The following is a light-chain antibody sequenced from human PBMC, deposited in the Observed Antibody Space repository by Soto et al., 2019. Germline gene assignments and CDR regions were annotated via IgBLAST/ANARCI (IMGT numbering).Light chain of an antibody. V-gene: IGKV3-15*01. CDR1: QSVSGN. CDR3: QQYKNWPPIT. Sequence: EIVMTQSPATLSVSPGERATLSCRASQSVSGNLAWYQQKPGQAPRLLIYAASTRATGIPARFSGSGSGTEFTLTINSLQSEDFAVYYCQQYKNWPPITFGQGTKVDIK. CDR2: AAS. J-gene: IGKJ1*01.